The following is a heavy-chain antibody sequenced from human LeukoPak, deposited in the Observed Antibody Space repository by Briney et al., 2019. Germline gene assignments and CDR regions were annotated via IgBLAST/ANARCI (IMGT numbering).Heavy chain of an antibody. CDR1: GGTFSSYA. CDR3: ARQGVDYYDSSRNAFDI. CDR2: NIPIFGIA. J-gene: IGHJ3*02. D-gene: IGHD3-22*01. Sequence: SVWVSCTASGGTFSSYAISWVRPAPGQGLEWMGRNIPIFGIANYAQKFQGRVTITADKSTSTAYMEPSSLGSEDTAVYYFARQGVDYYDSSRNAFDIWGQGTMVTVSS. V-gene: IGHV1-69*04.